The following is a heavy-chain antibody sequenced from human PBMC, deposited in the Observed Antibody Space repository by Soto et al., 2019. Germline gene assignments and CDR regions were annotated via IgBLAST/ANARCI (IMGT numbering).Heavy chain of an antibody. Sequence: VGSLRLSCAASGFTFSSYATSWVRQAPGKGLEWVSAISGSGGSTYYADSVKGRFTISRDNSKNTLYLQMNSLRAEDTAVYYCAKKIALMGLQVYYYYYYGMDVWGQGTTVTVSS. J-gene: IGHJ6*02. CDR2: ISGSGGST. CDR1: GFTFSSYA. V-gene: IGHV3-23*01. D-gene: IGHD3-16*01. CDR3: AKKIALMGLQVYYYYYYGMDV.